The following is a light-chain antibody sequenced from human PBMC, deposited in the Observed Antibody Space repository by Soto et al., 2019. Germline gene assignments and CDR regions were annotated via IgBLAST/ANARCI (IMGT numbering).Light chain of an antibody. Sequence: PVLNHPASVSGAPGESSTISWTGTSSDVGGYNYVSWYQQHPGKAPKLMIYDVSNRPSGVSNRFSGSKSGNTASLTISGLQAEDEADYYCSSYTSSSTLYVFGTGTKVTV. CDR1: SSDVGGYNY. V-gene: IGLV2-14*01. CDR3: SSYTSSSTLYV. J-gene: IGLJ1*01. CDR2: DVS.